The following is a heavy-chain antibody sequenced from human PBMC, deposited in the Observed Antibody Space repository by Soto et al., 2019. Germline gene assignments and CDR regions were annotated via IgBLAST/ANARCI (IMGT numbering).Heavy chain of an antibody. CDR2: ISAYNGNT. V-gene: IGHV1-18*01. D-gene: IGHD3-10*01. J-gene: IGHJ6*02. Sequence: QVQLVQSGAEVKKPGASVKVSCKASGYTFTSYGISWVRQAPGQGLEWMGWISAYNGNTNYAQKLQGRVTMTTDTSTSTAYMELRSLRSDDTAVYYCARLHYYGSGSYGGYYYGMAVWGQGTTVTVSS. CDR3: ARLHYYGSGSYGGYYYGMAV. CDR1: GYTFTSYG.